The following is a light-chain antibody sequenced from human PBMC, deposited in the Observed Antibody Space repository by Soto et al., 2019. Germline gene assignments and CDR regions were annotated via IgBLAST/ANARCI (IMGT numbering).Light chain of an antibody. CDR1: QSVSRY. J-gene: IGKJ1*01. CDR3: QQRSNWPVT. V-gene: IGKV3-11*01. Sequence: EIVLTQSPGTLSLSPGERVTLSCRASQSVSRYLAWYQQKPGQAPRLLIHDASTRATGISARFSGSGSGTDFTLTISSLESEDFAVYYCQQRSNWPVTFGQGTKVDIK. CDR2: DAS.